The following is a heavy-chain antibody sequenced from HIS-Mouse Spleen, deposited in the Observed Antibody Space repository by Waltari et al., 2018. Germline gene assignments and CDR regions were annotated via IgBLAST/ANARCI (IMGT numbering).Heavy chain of an antibody. CDR2: INHSGST. CDR3: ARGKGSSSWYYFDY. Sequence: QLQLQQWCAGLLKPSETLSLTCAVYAGSFSGYYWSWIRQPPGKGLVWIGEINHSGSTNYNPSLKSRVTISVDTSKNQFSLKLSSVTAADTAVYYCARGKGSSSWYYFDYWGQGTLVTVSS. D-gene: IGHD6-13*01. CDR1: AGSFSGYY. J-gene: IGHJ4*02. V-gene: IGHV4-34*01.